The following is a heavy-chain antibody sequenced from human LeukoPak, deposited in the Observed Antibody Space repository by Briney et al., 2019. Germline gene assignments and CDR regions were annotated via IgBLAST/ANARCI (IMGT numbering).Heavy chain of an antibody. D-gene: IGHD3-10*01. Sequence: GGSLRLSCEASGFIFGGFAMNWVRQAPGKGLEWVSIIYSHGATTFYADSVKGRFTISRDNSRNTLYLQMTSLRVEDTAIYYCAKDSIPDGYNTLDYWGQGTLVTVSS. CDR1: GFIFGGFA. CDR3: AKDSIPDGYNTLDY. J-gene: IGHJ4*02. V-gene: IGHV3-23*01. CDR2: IYSHGATT.